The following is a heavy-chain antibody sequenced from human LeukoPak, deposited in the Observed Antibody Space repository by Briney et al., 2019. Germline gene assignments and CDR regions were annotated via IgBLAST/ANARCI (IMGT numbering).Heavy chain of an antibody. J-gene: IGHJ4*02. CDR2: IIPIFGTA. CDR3: ARGERSGWYLVFVDY. Sequence: SVKVSCKASGGTFSSYAISWVRQAPGQGLEWMGGIIPIFGTANYAQKSQGRVTITADESTSTAYMELSSLRSEDTAVYYCARGERSGWYLVFVDYWGQGTLVTVSS. CDR1: GGTFSSYA. D-gene: IGHD6-19*01. V-gene: IGHV1-69*13.